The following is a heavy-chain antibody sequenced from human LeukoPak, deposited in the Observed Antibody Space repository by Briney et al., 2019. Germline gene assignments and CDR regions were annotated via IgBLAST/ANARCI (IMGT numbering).Heavy chain of an antibody. J-gene: IGHJ4*02. V-gene: IGHV3-21*01. CDR1: GFTFSSYS. Sequence: GGSLRLSCAASGFTFSSYSMNWVRQAPGKGLEWVSSISSSSSYIYYTDSVKGRFTISRDNAKNSLYLQMNSLRAEDTAVYYCARPNYYDSSGYYQYYFDYWGQGTLVTVSS. CDR3: ARPNYYDSSGYYQYYFDY. D-gene: IGHD3-22*01. CDR2: ISSSSSYI.